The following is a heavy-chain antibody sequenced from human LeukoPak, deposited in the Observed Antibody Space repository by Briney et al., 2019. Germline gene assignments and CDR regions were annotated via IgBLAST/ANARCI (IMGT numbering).Heavy chain of an antibody. D-gene: IGHD5-12*01. CDR3: ARGYIVVTSLSLGDAFDI. J-gene: IGHJ3*02. CDR2: ISYDGSDK. V-gene: IGHV3-30-3*01. CDR1: GFTFSSYA. Sequence: GGSLRLSCAASGFTFSSYAMHWVRQAPGKGPEWVAVISYDGSDKYYADSVKGRFTISRDNSENTLYLQMNSLRAEDTAVYYCARGYIVVTSLSLGDAFDIWGQGTMVTVSS.